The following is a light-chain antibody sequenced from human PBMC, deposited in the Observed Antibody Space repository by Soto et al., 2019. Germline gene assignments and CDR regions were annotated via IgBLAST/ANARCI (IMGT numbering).Light chain of an antibody. Sequence: DIKMTQSPSSRSACVGDRVTITCRASQDIINNLACFHHKPGRAPNLLIYATSTLQSGVPSRFSGSGSGTDFTLTISSLQPADFASYYCQQTYSTLWTFGQGTKVDI. CDR3: QQTYSTLWT. CDR2: ATS. V-gene: IGKV1-39*01. J-gene: IGKJ1*01. CDR1: QDIINN.